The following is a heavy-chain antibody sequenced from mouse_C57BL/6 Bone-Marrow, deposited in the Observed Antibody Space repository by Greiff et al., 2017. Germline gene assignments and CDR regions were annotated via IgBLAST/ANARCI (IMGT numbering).Heavy chain of an antibody. CDR2: FDPSDSYT. CDR1: GYTFTSYW. V-gene: IGHV1-50*01. J-gene: IGHJ4*01. D-gene: IGHD2-4*01. Sequence: QVQLQQPGAELVKPGASVKLSCKASGYTFTSYWMQWVKQRPGQGLEWIGEFDPSDSYTNYNQKFQGKATLTVDTSSSTAYMQLSSLTSEDSAVYYCARGYDSDYAMDYWGQGTSVTVSS. CDR3: ARGYDSDYAMDY.